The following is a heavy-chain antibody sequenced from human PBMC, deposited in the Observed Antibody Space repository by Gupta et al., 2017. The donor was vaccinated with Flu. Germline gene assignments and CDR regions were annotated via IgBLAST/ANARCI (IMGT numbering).Heavy chain of an antibody. J-gene: IGHJ6*03. Sequence: WVRQAPGQGLEWMGRINPNSGGTNYAQKFQGRVTMTRDTSISTAYMELSRLRSDDTAVYYCAGPGIAAAGRPYYYYYMDVWGKGTTVTVSS. CDR2: INPNSGGT. D-gene: IGHD6-13*01. V-gene: IGHV1-2*06. CDR3: AGPGIAAAGRPYYYYYMDV.